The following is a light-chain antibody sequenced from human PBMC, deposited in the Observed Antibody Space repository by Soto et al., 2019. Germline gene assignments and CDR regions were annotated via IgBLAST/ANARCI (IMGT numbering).Light chain of an antibody. CDR2: AAS. J-gene: IGKJ5*01. CDR1: QSISSH. CDR3: QQSHSNSIT. V-gene: IGKV1-39*01. Sequence: DIQMTQSPSSLSASIGDRITITCRASQSISSHLYWFQQKPGQAPKLLIYAASSLQSGVPSRFSGSGSGTDFTLTISSLQPEDFATYYCQQSHSNSITFGQGTRLEIK.